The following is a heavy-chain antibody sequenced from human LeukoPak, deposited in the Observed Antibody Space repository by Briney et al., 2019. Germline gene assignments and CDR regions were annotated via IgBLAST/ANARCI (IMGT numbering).Heavy chain of an antibody. CDR1: GFTFSSYA. CDR3: ARDRYCSGGSCYPSDY. J-gene: IGHJ4*02. V-gene: IGHV3-21*01. CDR2: ISSSSSYI. Sequence: GGSLRLSCAASGFTFSSYAMSWVRQAPGKGLEWVSSISSSSSYIYYADSVKGRFTISRDNAKNSLYLQMNSLRAEDTAVYYCARDRYCSGGSCYPSDYWGQGTLVTVSS. D-gene: IGHD2-15*01.